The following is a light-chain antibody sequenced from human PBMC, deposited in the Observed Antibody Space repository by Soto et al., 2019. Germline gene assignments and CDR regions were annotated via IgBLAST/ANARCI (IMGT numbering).Light chain of an antibody. CDR1: SSHVGGYNY. CDR2: DVS. Sequence: QSVPTQPASVSGSPGQSITISCTGTSSHVGGYNYVSWYQQHPDKAPKLIIYDVSHRPSGVSNRFSGSKSGNTASLTVSGLQAEDEADYYCSSYTTSSTKVFGGGTKLTVL. J-gene: IGLJ3*02. CDR3: SSYTTSSTKV. V-gene: IGLV2-14*03.